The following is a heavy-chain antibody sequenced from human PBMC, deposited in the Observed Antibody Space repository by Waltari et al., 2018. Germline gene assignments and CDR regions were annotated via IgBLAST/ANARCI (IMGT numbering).Heavy chain of an antibody. CDR1: GFTFDDSA. CDR2: ISWNSGSI. Sequence: EVQLVESGGGLVQPGRSLRLSCAASGFTFDDSAMHWVRPDPGKGLAWVSGISWNSGSIGYAASVKGRFTISRDNAKNSLYLKMNSLRAEDTALYSCAKDKGAGGYSILYFDYWGQGTLVTVSS. CDR3: AKDKGAGGYSILYFDY. J-gene: IGHJ4*02. D-gene: IGHD4-4*01. V-gene: IGHV3-9*01.